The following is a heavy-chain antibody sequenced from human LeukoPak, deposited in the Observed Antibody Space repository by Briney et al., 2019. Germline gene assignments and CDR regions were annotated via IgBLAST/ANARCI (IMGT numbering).Heavy chain of an antibody. V-gene: IGHV1-46*03. Sequence: ASVKVSCKASGYTFTSYYMHWVRQAPGQGLEWMGIINPSGGSTSYAQKFQGRVTMTRDTSTSTVYMELSSLRSEDTAVYYCARDLYINYDSPVDYFDYWGQGTLVTVSS. CDR2: INPSGGST. J-gene: IGHJ4*02. D-gene: IGHD3-22*01. CDR1: GYTFTSYY. CDR3: ARDLYINYDSPVDYFDY.